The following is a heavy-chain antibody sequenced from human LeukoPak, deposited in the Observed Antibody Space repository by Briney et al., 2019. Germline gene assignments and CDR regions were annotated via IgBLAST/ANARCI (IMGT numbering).Heavy chain of an antibody. D-gene: IGHD4-17*01. Sequence: GGSLRLSCAASGFTFSSYGMHWVRQAPGKGLEWVAFIRYDGSKKYYADSVKGRFTISRDNSKNTLYLQMGSLRAEDMAVYYCARDRGTYGDYVGDESGAFDIWGQGTMVTVSS. V-gene: IGHV3-30*02. CDR1: GFTFSSYG. CDR2: IRYDGSKK. J-gene: IGHJ3*02. CDR3: ARDRGTYGDYVGDESGAFDI.